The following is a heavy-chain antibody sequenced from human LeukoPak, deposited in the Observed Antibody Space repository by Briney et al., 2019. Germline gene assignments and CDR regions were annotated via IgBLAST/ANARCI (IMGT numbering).Heavy chain of an antibody. Sequence: SETLSLTCTVSGGSISSYYWSWIRQPPGKGLEWIGYIYYSGSTNYNPSLKSRVTISVDTSKNQFSLKLSSVTAADTAVYYCARRYYDIFTGFGGYDYWGQGTLVTVSS. J-gene: IGHJ4*02. CDR3: ARRYYDIFTGFGGYDY. D-gene: IGHD3-9*01. CDR1: GGSISSYY. CDR2: IYYSGST. V-gene: IGHV4-59*01.